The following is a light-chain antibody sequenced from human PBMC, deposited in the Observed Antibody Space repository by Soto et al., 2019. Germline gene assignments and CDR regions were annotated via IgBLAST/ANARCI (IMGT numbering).Light chain of an antibody. V-gene: IGLV2-23*01. CDR3: CSYAGSSTLAV. CDR2: EGS. J-gene: IGLJ7*01. Sequence: QSALTQPASVSGSPGQSITISCTGTSSDVGSYNLVSWYQQHPGKAPKLRIYEGSKRPSGVSNRFSGAKSGNTSSLTISGLQAEDEADYYYCSYAGSSTLAVFGGGTQLTVL. CDR1: SSDVGSYNL.